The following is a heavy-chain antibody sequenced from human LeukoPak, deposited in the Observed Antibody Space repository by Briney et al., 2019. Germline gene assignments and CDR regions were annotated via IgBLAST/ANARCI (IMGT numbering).Heavy chain of an antibody. CDR2: IYHSGST. V-gene: IGHV4-38-2*02. CDR1: GYSISSGHY. J-gene: IGHJ2*01. D-gene: IGHD5-18*01. Sequence: SETLSLTCAVSGYSISSGHYWGWIRQPPGKGLEWIGHIYHSGSTYYNPSLKSRVTISVDTSKNQFSLKLSSVTAADTAVYYCARDSTVQLWSSYWYFDLWGRGTLDTVSS. CDR3: ARDSTVQLWSSYWYFDL.